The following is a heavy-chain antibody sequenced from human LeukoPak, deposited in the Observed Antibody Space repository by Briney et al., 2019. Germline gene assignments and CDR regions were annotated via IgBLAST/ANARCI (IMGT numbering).Heavy chain of an antibody. D-gene: IGHD2-21*02. CDR2: IYYSGNT. J-gene: IGHJ4*02. V-gene: IGHV4-59*01. CDR3: ARDQGDILDY. CDR1: GESFNDYY. Sequence: SETLSLTCAVYGESFNDYYWSWIRQPPGKGLEWIGYIYYSGNTNYNPSLKSRVTMSVDTSKNQFSLKLSSVTAADTAVYYCARDQGDILDYWGQGTLVTVSS.